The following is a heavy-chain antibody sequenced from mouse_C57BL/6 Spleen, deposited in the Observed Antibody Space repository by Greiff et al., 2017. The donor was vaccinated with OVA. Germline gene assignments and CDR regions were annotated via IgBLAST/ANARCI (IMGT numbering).Heavy chain of an antibody. Sequence: VKLMESGPELVKPGASVKISCKASGYAFSSSWMNWVKQRPGKGLEWIGRIYPGDGDTNYNGKFKGKATLTADKSSSTAYMQLSSLTSEDSAVYFCARSAAQALDYWGQGTTLTVSS. V-gene: IGHV1-82*01. CDR3: ARSAAQALDY. CDR1: GYAFSSSW. D-gene: IGHD3-2*02. CDR2: IYPGDGDT. J-gene: IGHJ2*01.